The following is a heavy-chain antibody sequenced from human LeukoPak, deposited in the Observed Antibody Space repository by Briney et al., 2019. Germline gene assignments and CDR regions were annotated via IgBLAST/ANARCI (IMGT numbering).Heavy chain of an antibody. CDR3: AREMITMVRGVMTDYFDY. Sequence: SETLSLTCTVSGGSISSYYWSWIRQPPGKGLEWIGYIYHSGSTNYNPSLKSRVPISLDTSNNQFSLKLSSVTAADPAVYYCAREMITMVRGVMTDYFDYWGQGTLVTVSS. J-gene: IGHJ4*02. CDR2: IYHSGST. V-gene: IGHV4-59*01. CDR1: GGSISSYY. D-gene: IGHD3-10*01.